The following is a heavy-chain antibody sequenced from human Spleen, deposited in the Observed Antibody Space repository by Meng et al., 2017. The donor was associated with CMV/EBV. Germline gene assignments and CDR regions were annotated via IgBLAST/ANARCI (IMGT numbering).Heavy chain of an antibody. Sequence: ASVKVSCKASGYTFTGYYMHWVRQAPGQGLEWMGWINPNSGGTNYAQKFQGRVTMTRDTSISTAYMELSRLRSEDTAVYFCARELCTSTSCYKAPGDYWGQGTLVTVSS. CDR1: GYTFTGYY. CDR2: INPNSGGT. D-gene: IGHD2-2*02. J-gene: IGHJ4*02. V-gene: IGHV1-2*02. CDR3: ARELCTSTSCYKAPGDY.